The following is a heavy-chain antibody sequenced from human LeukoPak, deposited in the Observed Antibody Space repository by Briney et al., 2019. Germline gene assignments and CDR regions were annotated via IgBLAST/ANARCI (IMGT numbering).Heavy chain of an antibody. V-gene: IGHV1-8*01. CDR1: GYIFTSYD. CDR2: MNPNSGNT. J-gene: IGHJ5*02. Sequence: ASVKVSCKASGYIFTSYDINWVRQATGQGLEWMGWMNPNSGNTGYAQKFQGRVTMTRNTSISTAYMELSSLRSEDTAVYYCARVASAAGKGWFDPWGQGTLVTVSS. D-gene: IGHD6-13*01. CDR3: ARVASAAGKGWFDP.